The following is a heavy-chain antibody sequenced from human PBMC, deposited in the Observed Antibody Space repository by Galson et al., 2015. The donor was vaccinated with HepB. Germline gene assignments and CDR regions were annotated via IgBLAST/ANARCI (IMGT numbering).Heavy chain of an antibody. D-gene: IGHD3-10*01. CDR2: INQDGTEK. J-gene: IGHJ4*02. Sequence: SLRLSCAASGFIFSSNWMSWVRQAPGKGLEWVANINQDGTEKYYVDAVKGRFTISRDNARDSLYLQLNSLRDSDTAIYYCARLRVTRVRGLVGVYFDLWGQGPLVPVTS. CDR1: GFIFSSNW. CDR3: ARLRVTRVRGLVGVYFDL. V-gene: IGHV3-7*03.